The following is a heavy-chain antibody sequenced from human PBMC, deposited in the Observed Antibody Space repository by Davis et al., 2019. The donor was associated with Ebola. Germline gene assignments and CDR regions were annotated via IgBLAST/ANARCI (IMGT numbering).Heavy chain of an antibody. CDR3: ARKGYYYGSGSYRY. J-gene: IGHJ4*02. D-gene: IGHD3-10*01. V-gene: IGHV4-59*01. CDR1: GGSISSYY. Sequence: MPSETLSLTCTVSGGSISSYYWSWIRQPPGKGLEWIGYIYYSGSTNYNPSLKSRVTISVDTSKNQFSLKLSSVPAADTAVYYCARKGYYYGSGSYRYWGQGTLVTVSS. CDR2: IYYSGST.